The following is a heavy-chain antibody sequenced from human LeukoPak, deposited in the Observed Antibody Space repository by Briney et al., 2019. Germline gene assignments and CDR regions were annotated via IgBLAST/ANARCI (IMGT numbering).Heavy chain of an antibody. Sequence: GGSLRLSCAASGFTFSSYGMHWVRQAPGKGLEWVAVISYDGSNKYYADSVKGRFTISRDNSKNTLYLQMNSLRAEDTAVYYCAKDPGDGYNPDCWGQGTLVTVSS. J-gene: IGHJ4*02. CDR2: ISYDGSNK. CDR3: AKDPGDGYNPDC. CDR1: GFTFSSYG. D-gene: IGHD5-24*01. V-gene: IGHV3-30*18.